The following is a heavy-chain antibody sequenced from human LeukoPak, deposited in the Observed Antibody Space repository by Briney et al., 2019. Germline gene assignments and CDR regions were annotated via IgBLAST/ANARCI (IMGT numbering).Heavy chain of an antibody. D-gene: IGHD6-19*01. CDR1: GYTFTGYY. Sequence: ASVKVSCKASGYTFTGYYMHWVRQAPGQGLEWMGWINPDTGGTNYAQKFQDRVTMTGDTSISTAYMEPSRLRSDDTAVYYCARRHSSGHDAFDIWGQGTMVTVSS. CDR3: ARRHSSGHDAFDI. J-gene: IGHJ3*02. V-gene: IGHV1-2*02. CDR2: INPDTGGT.